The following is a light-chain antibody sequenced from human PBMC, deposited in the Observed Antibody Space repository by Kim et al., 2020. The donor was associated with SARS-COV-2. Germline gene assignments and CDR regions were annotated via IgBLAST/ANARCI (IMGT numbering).Light chain of an antibody. CDR1: KLGDRY. Sequence: QPASITWSGDKLGDRYTSWYQRRPGQSPLLVIDQDPKRPSGIPARFSGSTSGNTATLTITGAQAMDEADYFCQAWDNSALYVFGPGTKVTVL. CDR3: QAWDNSALYV. CDR2: QDP. J-gene: IGLJ1*01. V-gene: IGLV3-1*01.